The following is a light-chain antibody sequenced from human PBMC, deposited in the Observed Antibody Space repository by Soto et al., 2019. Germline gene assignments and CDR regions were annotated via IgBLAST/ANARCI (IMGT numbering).Light chain of an antibody. CDR2: AAS. J-gene: IGKJ4*01. Sequence: DIQMTQSPSSLSASVGDRVTITCRASQGIASWLAWYQQKPGKAPKLLIYAASSLERGVPSRFSGSGFGTDFTLTISSLQPEDFATYHCQQYNSFPFTFGGGTKVEIK. CDR1: QGIASW. V-gene: IGKV1-12*02. CDR3: QQYNSFPFT.